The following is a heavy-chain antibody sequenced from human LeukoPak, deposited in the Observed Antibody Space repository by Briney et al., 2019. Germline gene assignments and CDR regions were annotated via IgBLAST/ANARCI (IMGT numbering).Heavy chain of an antibody. Sequence: SGGSLRLSCAASGFTFSSYSMNWVRQAPGKGLEWVSSISSSSSYIYYADSVKGRFTISRDNAKNSPYLQMNSLRAEDTAVYHCARGLSGSYADAFDIWGQGTMVTVSS. V-gene: IGHV3-21*01. J-gene: IGHJ3*02. CDR2: ISSSSSYI. D-gene: IGHD1-26*01. CDR1: GFTFSSYS. CDR3: ARGLSGSYADAFDI.